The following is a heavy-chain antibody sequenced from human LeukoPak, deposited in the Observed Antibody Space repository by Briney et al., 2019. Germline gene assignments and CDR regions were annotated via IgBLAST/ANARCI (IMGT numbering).Heavy chain of an antibody. CDR1: GFTFSSYA. D-gene: IGHD6-6*01. CDR2: ISSSGSST. V-gene: IGHV3-23*01. Sequence: GGALRLSCAASGFTFSSYAMNWVRQAPGKGLEWVSAISSSGSSTYYADSVKGRFTISRDNSKNTLYLQMNSLRAEDTAVYYCAKDRGQLVPKYNWFDPWGQGTLVTVSS. J-gene: IGHJ5*02. CDR3: AKDRGQLVPKYNWFDP.